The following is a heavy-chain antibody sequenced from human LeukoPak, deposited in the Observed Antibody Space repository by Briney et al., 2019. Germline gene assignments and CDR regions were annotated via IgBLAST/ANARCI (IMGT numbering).Heavy chain of an antibody. Sequence: GGSLRLSCAASGFTFSSYGMHWVRQAPGKGLEWVAVIWYDGSNKYYADSVKGRFTISRDNSKNALYLQMNSLRAEDTAVYYCARDINGEGFDPRGQGTLVTVSS. D-gene: IGHD2-8*01. J-gene: IGHJ5*02. CDR3: ARDINGEGFDP. V-gene: IGHV3-33*08. CDR2: IWYDGSNK. CDR1: GFTFSSYG.